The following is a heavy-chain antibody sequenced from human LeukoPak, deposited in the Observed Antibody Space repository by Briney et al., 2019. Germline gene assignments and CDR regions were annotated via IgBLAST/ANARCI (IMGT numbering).Heavy chain of an antibody. CDR3: AKSSESGWYYFDY. Sequence: PGGFLRLSCAASGFTFSSFAMHWVRQAPGKGLEWVGVVRYDGSNKYYADSVKGRFTISRDNSKNTLYLQMTSLRPEDTAVYFCAKSSESGWYYFDYWGQGTLVTVSS. J-gene: IGHJ4*02. CDR2: VRYDGSNK. V-gene: IGHV3-30*02. D-gene: IGHD6-19*01. CDR1: GFTFSSFA.